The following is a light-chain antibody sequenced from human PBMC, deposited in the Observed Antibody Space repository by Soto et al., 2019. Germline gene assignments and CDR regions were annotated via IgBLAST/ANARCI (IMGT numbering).Light chain of an antibody. CDR1: SSDVGTYNS. Sequence: QSALTQPASVSGSPGQSITISCTGTSSDVGTYNSVSWYQQHPGKAPKLMIYDVSNRPSGVSDRFSGSKSGNTASLTISGLQAEDEADYYCSSYTSSSTSVVFGGGTKVTVL. J-gene: IGLJ2*01. V-gene: IGLV2-14*01. CDR2: DVS. CDR3: SSYTSSSTSVV.